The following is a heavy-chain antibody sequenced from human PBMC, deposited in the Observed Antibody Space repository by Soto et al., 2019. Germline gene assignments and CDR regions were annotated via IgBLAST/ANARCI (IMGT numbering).Heavy chain of an antibody. CDR3: ASGLLRNVLRFLEWLQHYYYYGMGV. Sequence: EASVKVSCKASGYTFTSYYMHWVRQAPGQGLEWMGIINPSGGSTSYAQKFQGRVTMTRDTSTSTAYMELSSLRSEDTAVYYCASGLLRNVLRFLEWLQHYYYYGMGVWGQGTTVTVSS. CDR1: GYTFTSYY. J-gene: IGHJ6*02. D-gene: IGHD3-3*01. V-gene: IGHV1-46*01. CDR2: INPSGGST.